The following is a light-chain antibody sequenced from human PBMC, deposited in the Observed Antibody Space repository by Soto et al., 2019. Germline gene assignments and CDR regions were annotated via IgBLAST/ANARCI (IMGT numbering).Light chain of an antibody. V-gene: IGKV3-20*01. Sequence: EIVLTQSPGTLSLSPGERATLSCRASQSVSSSYLAWYQQKPGQAPRLLIYGASNRATGIPDRFSGSGSGTDFTLTISRLEPEDFAVYYCQQYGSSPTTFGQGTGGYQ. CDR2: GAS. CDR3: QQYGSSPTT. CDR1: QSVSSSY. J-gene: IGKJ1*01.